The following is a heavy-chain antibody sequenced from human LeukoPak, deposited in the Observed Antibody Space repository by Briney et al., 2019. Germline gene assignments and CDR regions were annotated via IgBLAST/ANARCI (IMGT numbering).Heavy chain of an antibody. D-gene: IGHD2-15*01. CDR3: ARKPVVVVAAVDY. Sequence: SETLSLTCTVSGGSVSSGSYYWSWIRQPPGKGLEWIGYTYYSGSTNYNPSLKSRVTISVDTSKNQFSLKLSSVTAADTAVYYCARKPVVVVAAVDYWGQGTLVTVSS. CDR2: TYYSGST. J-gene: IGHJ4*02. V-gene: IGHV4-61*01. CDR1: GGSVSSGSYY.